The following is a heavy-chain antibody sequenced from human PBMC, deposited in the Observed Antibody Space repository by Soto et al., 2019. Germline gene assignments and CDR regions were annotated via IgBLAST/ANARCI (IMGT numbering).Heavy chain of an antibody. Sequence: EDQLVESGGGLVQPGGSLRLTCAVSGFSFRSDWMNWVRQAPGKGLEWVAHTNQDGSEKYYLDSVKGRFTIFRDNAKNSLCLQMNSPRAEDTAVYYCSGGVGDAIWGQGTLVTVSS. J-gene: IGHJ4*02. CDR2: TNQDGSEK. CDR3: SGGVGDAI. CDR1: GFSFRSDW. D-gene: IGHD1-26*01. V-gene: IGHV3-7*04.